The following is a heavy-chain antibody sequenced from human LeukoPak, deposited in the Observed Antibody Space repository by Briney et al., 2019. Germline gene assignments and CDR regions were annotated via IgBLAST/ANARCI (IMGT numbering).Heavy chain of an antibody. Sequence: GGSLRLSCAASEFTFDDYGMSWVRQAPGKGLEWVSGINWNGGSTGYADSVKGRFTISRDNAKNSLYLQMNSLRAEDTALYYCASELGVYSSGWSYFDYWGQGTLVTVSS. V-gene: IGHV3-20*04. CDR2: INWNGGST. CDR3: ASELGVYSSGWSYFDY. D-gene: IGHD6-19*01. J-gene: IGHJ4*02. CDR1: EFTFDDYG.